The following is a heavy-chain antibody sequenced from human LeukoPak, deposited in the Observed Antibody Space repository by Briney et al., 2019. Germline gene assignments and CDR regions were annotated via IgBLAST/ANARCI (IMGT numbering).Heavy chain of an antibody. CDR1: GYSLTNHY. V-gene: IGHV4-34*12. D-gene: IGHD6-13*01. CDR2: VLHTGST. CDR3: ARGPAAVHP. Sequence: SETLSLTCAVHGYSLTNHYWIWIRQPPGKGLEWIAEVLHTGSTNCNPSFKSRVTVSVDTSKNQFFLNLTSVTAADTAVYYCARGPAAVHPWGQGTLVTVSS. J-gene: IGHJ5*02.